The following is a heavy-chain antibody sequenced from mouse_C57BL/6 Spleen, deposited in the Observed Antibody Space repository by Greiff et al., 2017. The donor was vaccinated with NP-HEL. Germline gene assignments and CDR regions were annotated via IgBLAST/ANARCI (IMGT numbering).Heavy chain of an antibody. CDR1: GYTFTSYW. CDR2: IDPSDSET. Sequence: QVQLQQSGAELVRPGSSVKLSCKASGYTFTSYWMHWVKQRPIQGLEWIGNIDPSDSETHYNQKFKDKATLTVDKSSSTAYMQLSSLTSEDSAVYYCASSGYAMDYWGQGTSVTVSS. CDR3: ASSGYAMDY. J-gene: IGHJ4*01. D-gene: IGHD3-2*02. V-gene: IGHV1-52*01.